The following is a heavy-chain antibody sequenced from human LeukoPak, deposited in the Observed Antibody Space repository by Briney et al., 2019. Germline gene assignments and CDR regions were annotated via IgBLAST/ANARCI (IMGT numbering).Heavy chain of an antibody. J-gene: IGHJ5*02. CDR3: ARQCCRGASPGFDP. V-gene: IGHV5-51*01. CDR2: IYPGDSDC. CDR1: GYSITDYW. Sequence: GESQKISSKGSGYSITDYWIAWVRQMPGKGLEWMGSIYPGDSDCRYSPSFRDQVTFSADKSISTAYLQWSSRRASDTAIYYCARQCCRGASPGFDPWGQGTLVTVSS. D-gene: IGHD3-10*01.